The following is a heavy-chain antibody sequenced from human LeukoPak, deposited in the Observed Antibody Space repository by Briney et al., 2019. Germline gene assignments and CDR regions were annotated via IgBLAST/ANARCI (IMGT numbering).Heavy chain of an antibody. CDR1: GYTFTSYA. J-gene: IGHJ6*02. CDR3: ARDGWDIVATTYYYYGMDV. V-gene: IGHV1-3*01. D-gene: IGHD5-12*01. Sequence: ASVKVSCKASGYTFTSYAMHWVRQAPGQRLEWMGWINAGNGNTKYSQKFQGRVTITRDTSASTAYMELSSLRSEDTAVYYCARDGWDIVATTYYYYGMDVWGQGTTVTVSS. CDR2: INAGNGNT.